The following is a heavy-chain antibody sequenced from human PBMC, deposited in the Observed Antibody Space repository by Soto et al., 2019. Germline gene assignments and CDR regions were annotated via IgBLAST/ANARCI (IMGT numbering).Heavy chain of an antibody. CDR1: GFSLITIGMC. D-gene: IGHD3-10*01. V-gene: IGHV2-70*01. J-gene: IGHJ6*02. CDR3: ARDIWFGPMDV. Sequence: SGPTLVNPTQTLTLTCTFSGFSLITIGMCVSWIRQPPGKALEWLSLIDWDDDKYYSTSLKTRLTISKDTSKNQVVLTMTNMDPVDTATYYCARDIWFGPMDVWGQGTTVTVSS. CDR2: IDWDDDK.